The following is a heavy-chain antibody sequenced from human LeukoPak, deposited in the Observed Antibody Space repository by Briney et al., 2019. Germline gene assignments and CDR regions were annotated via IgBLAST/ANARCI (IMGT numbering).Heavy chain of an antibody. CDR1: GGSFSGYY. D-gene: IGHD6-13*01. V-gene: IGHV3-66*01. CDR3: ARVLRARAGSSWYYYYYYMDV. Sequence: ETLSLTCAVYGGSFSGYYWSWVRQAPGKGLEWVSVIYSGGSTYYADSVKGRFTISRDNSKNTLYLQMNSLRAEDTAVYYCARVLRARAGSSWYYYYYYMDVWGKGTTVTISS. J-gene: IGHJ6*03. CDR2: IYSGGST.